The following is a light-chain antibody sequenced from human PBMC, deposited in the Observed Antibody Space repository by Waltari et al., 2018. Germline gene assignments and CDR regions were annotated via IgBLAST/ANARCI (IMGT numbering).Light chain of an antibody. CDR2: WAF. J-gene: IGKJ5*01. CDR1: QSILRTSNNNNY. V-gene: IGKV4-1*01. CDR3: QQYHSAPIT. Sequence: DFVMTQSPDSLAVSLGERATIHCRSSQSILRTSNNNNYLAWYQQKPGQPPRLLIYWAFTRAFGVPDRFRGSASGTDFTLTISSLQAEDVAIYYCQQYHSAPITFGQGTRLEIK.